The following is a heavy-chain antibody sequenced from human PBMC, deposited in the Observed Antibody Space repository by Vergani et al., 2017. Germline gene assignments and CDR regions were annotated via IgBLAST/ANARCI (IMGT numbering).Heavy chain of an antibody. CDR1: GASVSRGTYY. V-gene: IGHV4-61*02. CDR3: ARASHCINCYSEGPDGPGYYYMDV. Sequence: QVQLQESGPGLLKPSQTLSLTCTVSGASVSRGTYYWTWIRQPAGKKLEWIVRMYTSGHTIYNPSLESRVTMSVDTSKIQFSLQLSSVTAADTAVYYCARASHCINCYSEGPDGPGYYYMDVWGKGTPVTVSS. CDR2: MYTSGHT. D-gene: IGHD2-21*01. J-gene: IGHJ6*03.